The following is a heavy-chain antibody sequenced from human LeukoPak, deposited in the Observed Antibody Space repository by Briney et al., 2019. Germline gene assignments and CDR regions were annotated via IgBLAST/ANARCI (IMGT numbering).Heavy chain of an antibody. J-gene: IGHJ4*02. CDR3: ARGRGRYQLLLIVATIAYFDY. D-gene: IGHD5-12*01. CDR2: IYYSGST. CDR1: GGSISSSSYY. Sequence: SGTLSLTCAVSGGSISSSSYYWGWIRQPPGKGLEWIGSIYYSGSTYYNPSLKSRVTISVDTSKNQFSLKLSSVTAADTAVYYCARGRGRYQLLLIVATIAYFDYWGQGTLVTVSS. V-gene: IGHV4-39*01.